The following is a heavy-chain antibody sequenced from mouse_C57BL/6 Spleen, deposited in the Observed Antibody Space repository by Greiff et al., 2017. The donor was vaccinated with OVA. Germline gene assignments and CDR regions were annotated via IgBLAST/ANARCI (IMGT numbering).Heavy chain of an antibody. Sequence: VQLQQSGAELVRPGTSVKVSCKASGYAFTNYLIEWVKQRPGQGLEWIGVINPGSGGTNYNEKFKGKATLTADKSSSTAYMQLSSLTSEDSAVYFCARGPIRFAYWGQGTLVTVSA. CDR3: ARGPIRFAY. CDR1: GYAFTNYL. CDR2: INPGSGGT. J-gene: IGHJ3*01. V-gene: IGHV1-54*01.